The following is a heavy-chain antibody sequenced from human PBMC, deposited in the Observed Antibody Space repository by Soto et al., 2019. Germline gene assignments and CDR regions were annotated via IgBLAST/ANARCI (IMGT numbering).Heavy chain of an antibody. Sequence: EVQLVESGGGLVKPGGSLRLSCVASGFPFSNAWINWVRQVPGKGLEWVGRVKSKTDGGSSDYAAAVKGRFAVSRDDSRHIVYLQMNSVKIEDTGVYYCTTDSRTTLPEIRFDYWGHGAQVTVSS. CDR2: VKSKTDGGSS. D-gene: IGHD1-26*01. CDR1: GFPFSNAW. V-gene: IGHV3-15*07. J-gene: IGHJ4*01. CDR3: TTDSRTTLPEIRFDY.